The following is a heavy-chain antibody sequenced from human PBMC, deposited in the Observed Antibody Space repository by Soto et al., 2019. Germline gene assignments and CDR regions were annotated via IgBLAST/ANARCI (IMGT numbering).Heavy chain of an antibody. V-gene: IGHV1-3*01. CDR1: GYTFTTYS. Sequence: ASVKVSCKASGYTFTTYSMHWVLQAPGQRLEWMGWIHAGNGNTEHSQKFQGRVTITRDTSASTAYLELGSLRSEDTAVYYCVRAACSSTSCYNYYAYGMDVWGQGTAVTVSS. CDR3: VRAACSSTSCYNYYAYGMDV. CDR2: IHAGNGNT. D-gene: IGHD2-2*01. J-gene: IGHJ6*02.